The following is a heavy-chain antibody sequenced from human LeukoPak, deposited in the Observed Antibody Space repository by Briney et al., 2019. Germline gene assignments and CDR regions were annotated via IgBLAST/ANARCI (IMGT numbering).Heavy chain of an antibody. Sequence: GGSLRLSCAASGFTFSSYAMSWVRQAPGKRLEWVSAISGSGGSTYYADSVKGRFTISRDNSKNTLYLQMNSLRAEDTAVYYCAKEGYFDWLLRSWFDPWGQGTLVTVCS. J-gene: IGHJ5*02. D-gene: IGHD3-9*01. CDR3: AKEGYFDWLLRSWFDP. V-gene: IGHV3-23*01. CDR1: GFTFSSYA. CDR2: ISGSGGST.